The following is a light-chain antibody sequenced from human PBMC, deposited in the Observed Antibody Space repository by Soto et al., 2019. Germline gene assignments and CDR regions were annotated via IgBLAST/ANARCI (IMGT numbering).Light chain of an antibody. CDR3: CPFAGNNNNL. CDR1: SSDIGAYNY. J-gene: IGLJ2*01. V-gene: IGLV2-8*01. CDR2: EVN. Sequence: QSALTQPPSASGSPGQSVTISCTGTSSDIGAYNYVSWYQQHPGKAPKLIISEVNRRPSGVPDRFSGSKSGNTASLTVSGPQAEDEADYYCCPFAGNNNNLFGGGTKLTVL.